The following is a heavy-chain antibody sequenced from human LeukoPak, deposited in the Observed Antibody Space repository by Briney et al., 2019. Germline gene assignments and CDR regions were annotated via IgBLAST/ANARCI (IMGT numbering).Heavy chain of an antibody. CDR2: IYYSGST. CDR3: ARVAAAGVGDYYYYYGMDV. Sequence: SETLSLTCTVSGGSISNYYWSWIRQPPGKGLEWIGYIYYSGSTNYNPSLKSRVTISVDTSKNQFSLKLSSVTAADTAVYYCARVAAAGVGDYYYYYGMDVWGQGTTVTVSS. D-gene: IGHD6-13*01. V-gene: IGHV4-59*01. CDR1: GGSISNYY. J-gene: IGHJ6*02.